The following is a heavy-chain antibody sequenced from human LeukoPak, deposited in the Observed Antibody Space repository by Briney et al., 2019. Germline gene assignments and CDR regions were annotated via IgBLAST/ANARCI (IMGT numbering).Heavy chain of an antibody. Sequence: SETLSLTRAVYGGSLCGYYWSWIRHPPGKGMEWIDEINHSRITNSNPSLKSRVSMSVSTSTNPDSLEQSSATAADTAVYYCARTNGTIDYWGQGTLVTVSS. CDR3: ARTNGTIDY. J-gene: IGHJ4*02. V-gene: IGHV4-34*01. CDR2: INHSRIT. CDR1: GGSLCGYY. D-gene: IGHD1-14*01.